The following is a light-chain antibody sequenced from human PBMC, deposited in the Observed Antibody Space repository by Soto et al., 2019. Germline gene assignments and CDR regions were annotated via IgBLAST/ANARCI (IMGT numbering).Light chain of an antibody. J-gene: IGKJ4*01. V-gene: IGKV1-39*01. Sequence: DTQMTQSPPSLSASVGDRVTISCRASHSISSYLNWYKQKPGKAPTLLIYPASSLQSGVPSRFSGSGSGTDFALTISSLQPEDFATYYCQQSFSIRAIGGRTRVEIK. CDR2: PAS. CDR3: QQSFSIRA. CDR1: HSISSY.